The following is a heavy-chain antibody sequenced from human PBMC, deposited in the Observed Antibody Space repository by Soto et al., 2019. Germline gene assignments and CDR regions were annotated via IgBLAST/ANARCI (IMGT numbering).Heavy chain of an antibody. J-gene: IGHJ6*02. Sequence: QVQLVQSGTEVKKPGASVKVSCKASGYTFTGYYMHWVRQAPGQGLEWMGWINPNGGFTNYAQKFKVAETTHRDTSITTAYLEQSTLTASDTAVYACARDRGAIGLGHCTMVIGIDSSYDDAMDVWGRGTRVTAPS. CDR1: GYTFTGYY. CDR3: ARDRGAIGLGHCTMVIGIDSSYDDAMDV. V-gene: IGHV1-2*02. CDR2: INPNGGFT. D-gene: IGHD2-8*01.